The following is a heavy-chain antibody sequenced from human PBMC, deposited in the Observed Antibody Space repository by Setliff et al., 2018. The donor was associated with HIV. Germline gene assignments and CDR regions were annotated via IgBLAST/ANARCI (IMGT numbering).Heavy chain of an antibody. V-gene: IGHV4-61*09. CDR1: GGSIRTGNYY. CDR3: ARDGGGSGWSLGEFDF. D-gene: IGHD6-19*01. J-gene: IGHJ4*02. CDR2: IHTTGSI. Sequence: SETLSLTCTVSGGSIRTGNYYWNGIRQPAGKGLEWIGHIHTTGSITYNPSLRSRVTISLDTSKNQVSLSLASVTAADTAVYYCARDGGGSGWSLGEFDFWGQGTLVTVSS.